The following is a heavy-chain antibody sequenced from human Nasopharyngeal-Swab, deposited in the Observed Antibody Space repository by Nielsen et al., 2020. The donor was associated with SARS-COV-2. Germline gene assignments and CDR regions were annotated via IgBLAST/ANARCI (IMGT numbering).Heavy chain of an antibody. D-gene: IGHD1-1*01. CDR1: GYSFTSYW. J-gene: IGHJ3*02. V-gene: IGHV5-51*01. CDR2: IYPGDSDT. Sequence: GGSLRLSCKGSGYSFTSYWIGWVRQMPGKGLEWMGIIYPGDSDTRYSPSFQGQVTISADKSISTACLQWSSLKASDTAMYYCARPTNHDRAFDIWGQGTMVTVSS. CDR3: ARPTNHDRAFDI.